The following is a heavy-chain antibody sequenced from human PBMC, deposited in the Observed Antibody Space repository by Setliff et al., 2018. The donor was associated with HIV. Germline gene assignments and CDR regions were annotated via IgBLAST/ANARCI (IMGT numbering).Heavy chain of an antibody. CDR2: IYPSDSDI. D-gene: IGHD5-12*01. CDR1: GYSFTTYW. CDR3: ARRKGGGYNLYYFDF. Sequence: GESLKISCKGSGYSFTTYWIGWVRQMPGKGLEWMGVIYPSDSDIRYSPSFQGQVTISADKSTNTAYLQWSSLKASDTAMYYCARRKGGGYNLYYFDFWGQGTLVTVSS. J-gene: IGHJ4*02. V-gene: IGHV5-51*01.